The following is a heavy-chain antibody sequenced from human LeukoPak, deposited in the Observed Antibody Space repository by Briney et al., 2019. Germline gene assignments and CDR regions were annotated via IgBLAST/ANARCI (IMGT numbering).Heavy chain of an antibody. V-gene: IGHV3-30*02. Sequence: GGSLRLSCAASGFIFGSYGMHWVRQAPGKGLEWVAFVWYDGTNKYYADSVKGRFTISRDNSKNTLYLQINSLRPEDTAVYYCAKDSSGSYSHFDYWGQGTLVTVSS. CDR1: GFIFGSYG. CDR3: AKDSSGSYSHFDY. CDR2: VWYDGTNK. D-gene: IGHD3-22*01. J-gene: IGHJ4*02.